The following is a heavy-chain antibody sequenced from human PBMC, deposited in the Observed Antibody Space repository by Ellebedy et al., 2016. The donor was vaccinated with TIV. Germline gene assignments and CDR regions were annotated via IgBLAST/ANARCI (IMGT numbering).Heavy chain of an antibody. CDR1: GFTFSSYA. CDR3: ARDRGSQYYDFWSGYPPDY. D-gene: IGHD3-3*01. CDR2: ISYDGSNK. V-gene: IGHV3-30-3*01. J-gene: IGHJ4*02. Sequence: GESLKISXAASGFTFSSYAMHWVRQAPGKGLEWVAVISYDGSNKYYADSVKGRFTISRDNSKNTLYLQMNSLRAEDTAVYYCARDRGSQYYDFWSGYPPDYWGQGTLVTVSS.